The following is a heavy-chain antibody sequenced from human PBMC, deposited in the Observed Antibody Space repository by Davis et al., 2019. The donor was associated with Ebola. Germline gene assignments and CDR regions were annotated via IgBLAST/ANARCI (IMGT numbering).Heavy chain of an antibody. CDR3: ARGSASSWYWFYGLDV. Sequence: GESLKISCAASGFTFSSYAMSWVRQAPGKGLEWVAFIRYDGSNKYYADSVKGRFTISRDNSKNTLYLQMDSLRAEDTAVYYCARGSASSWYWFYGLDVWGKGTTVTVSS. V-gene: IGHV3-30*02. CDR1: GFTFSSYA. CDR2: IRYDGSNK. D-gene: IGHD6-13*01. J-gene: IGHJ6*04.